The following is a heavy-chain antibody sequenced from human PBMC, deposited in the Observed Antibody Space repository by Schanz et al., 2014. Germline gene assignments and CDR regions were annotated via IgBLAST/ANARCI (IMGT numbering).Heavy chain of an antibody. CDR2: IYYSGST. CDR3: ARQYSGWSRFDP. CDR1: GGSIRTYF. Sequence: QVQLQESGPGLVKPSETLSLTCSVSGGSIRTYFWAWIRQPPGKGLEWIGFIYYSGSTNYNPSLKGRVPISVHMPKTQSALNLNWVTAADTGVYYCARQYSGWSRFDPWGQGIRVTVSS. V-gene: IGHV4-59*08. D-gene: IGHD6-19*01. J-gene: IGHJ5*02.